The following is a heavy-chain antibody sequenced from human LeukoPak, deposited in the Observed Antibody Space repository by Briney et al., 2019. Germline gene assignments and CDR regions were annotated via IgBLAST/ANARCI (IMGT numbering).Heavy chain of an antibody. J-gene: IGHJ5*02. D-gene: IGHD2-2*01. CDR3: ARGGYCSSTSCYPIYWFDP. CDR1: GGSISSGDYY. CDR2: IYYSGST. V-gene: IGHV4-30-4*08. Sequence: SETLSLTCTVSGGSISSGDYYWSWIREPPGKGLEWIGYIYYSGSTHYNPSLKSRVTISVDTSKNQFSLKLSSVTAADTAVYYCARGGYCSSTSCYPIYWFDPWGQGTLVTVSS.